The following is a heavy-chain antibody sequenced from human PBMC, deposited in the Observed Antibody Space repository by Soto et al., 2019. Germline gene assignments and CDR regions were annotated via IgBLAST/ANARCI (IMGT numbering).Heavy chain of an antibody. CDR2: IYHSGST. CDR1: GGYISSSNW. Sequence: SSETLSLTCAVSGGYISSSNWWSWVRQPPGKGLEWIGEIYHSGSTNYNPSLKSRVTISVDTSKNQFSLKLTSVTAADTAVYYCARDKITGLFDYWGQGTLVTAPQ. V-gene: IGHV4-4*02. CDR3: ARDKITGLFDY. D-gene: IGHD2-8*02. J-gene: IGHJ4*02.